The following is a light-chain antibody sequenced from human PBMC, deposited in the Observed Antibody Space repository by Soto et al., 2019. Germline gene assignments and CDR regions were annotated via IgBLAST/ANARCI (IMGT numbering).Light chain of an antibody. CDR1: QSVSSY. J-gene: IGKJ4*01. CDR3: QQRSNWPSLT. CDR2: DAS. Sequence: EIVLTQSPATLSLSPGERATLSCRASQSVSSYLARYQQKPGKAPSLLIYDASNRATGIPARFSGSGSGTALTPTISSLEPEDVSVSYCQQRSNWPSLTFGDGTKVEIK. V-gene: IGKV3-11*01.